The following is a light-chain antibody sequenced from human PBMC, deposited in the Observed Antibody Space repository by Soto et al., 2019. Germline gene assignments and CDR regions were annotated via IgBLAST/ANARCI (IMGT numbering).Light chain of an antibody. V-gene: IGKV3-20*01. CDR3: QQYAASPRT. CDR1: QSVRNNY. CDR2: GAS. Sequence: EVVLTQSPGTLSLSPRERATLSCRASQSVRNNYLAWYQHKPGQAPRLLIYGASNRAPGIPDRFSGSGSGPDFTLTISRLEPEDFAAYYCQQYAASPRTFGQGTLVEVK. J-gene: IGKJ1*01.